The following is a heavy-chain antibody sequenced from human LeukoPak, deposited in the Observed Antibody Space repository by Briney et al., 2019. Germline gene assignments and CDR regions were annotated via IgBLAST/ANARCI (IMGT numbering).Heavy chain of an antibody. CDR3: GGSRSFF. CDR1: GFTFSTYA. V-gene: IGHV3-23*01. Sequence: GGSLRLSCAASGFTFSTYAMTWVRQAPGKGLEWVSAISSSGGDTYYSDSVKGRFSISRDNSKNTLYLQMNSLRADDTAVYYCGGSRSFFWGQGTLVTVSS. D-gene: IGHD6-13*01. J-gene: IGHJ4*02. CDR2: ISSSGGDT.